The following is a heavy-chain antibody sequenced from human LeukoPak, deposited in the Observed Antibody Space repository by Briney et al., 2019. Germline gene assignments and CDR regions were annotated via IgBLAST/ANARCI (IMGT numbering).Heavy chain of an antibody. Sequence: GASVKVSFKASGYTFSSYAISWVRQAPGQGLEWMGGIIPIFGTANYAQKFQGRVTITADESTSTAYMELSSLRSEDTAVYYCARGRRNRGHIVVVPAGGYYYYMDVWGKGTTVTVSS. D-gene: IGHD2-2*01. V-gene: IGHV1-69*13. CDR2: IIPIFGTA. CDR1: GYTFSSYA. CDR3: ARGRRNRGHIVVVPAGGYYYYMDV. J-gene: IGHJ6*03.